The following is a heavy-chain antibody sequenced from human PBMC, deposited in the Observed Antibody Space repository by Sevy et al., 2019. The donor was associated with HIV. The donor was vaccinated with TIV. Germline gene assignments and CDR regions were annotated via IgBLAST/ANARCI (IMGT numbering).Heavy chain of an antibody. D-gene: IGHD3-10*01. J-gene: IGHJ4*02. CDR3: ARDKLLPVMVTMVRGALSYYFDY. V-gene: IGHV3-33*01. CDR2: IWYDGINK. CDR1: GFTFSDYG. Sequence: GESLKISCAASGFTFSDYGIHWVRQAPGKGPEWVAVIWYDGINKYYVGSVKGRFTISRDNSKNTVYLQMNSLRAEDTAVYYCARDKLLPVMVTMVRGALSYYFDYWGQGTLVTVSS.